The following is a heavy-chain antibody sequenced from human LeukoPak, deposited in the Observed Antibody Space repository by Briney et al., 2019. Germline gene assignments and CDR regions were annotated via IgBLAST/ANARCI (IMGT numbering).Heavy chain of an antibody. CDR1: GGSISSGGYY. CDR3: ARTRLGYCSSTSCRNNWFDP. V-gene: IGHV4-31*03. D-gene: IGHD2-2*01. J-gene: IGHJ5*02. Sequence: SETLSLTCTVSGGSISSGGYYWSWIRQHPGKGLEWIGYIYYSGSTYYNPSLKSRVTISVDTSKNQFSLKLSSVTAADTAVYYCARTRLGYCSSTSCRNNWFDPWGQGTLVTVSS. CDR2: IYYSGST.